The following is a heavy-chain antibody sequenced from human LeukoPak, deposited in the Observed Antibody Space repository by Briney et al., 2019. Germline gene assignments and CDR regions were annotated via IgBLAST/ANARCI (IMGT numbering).Heavy chain of an antibody. CDR1: GGSISSGDYY. V-gene: IGHV4-39*07. CDR3: ARDAPGYGSGIDFDY. CDR2: IYYSGST. J-gene: IGHJ4*02. Sequence: SQTLSLTCTVSGGSISSGDYYWGWIRQPPGKGLEWIGSIYYSGSTYYNPSLKSRVTISVDTSKNQFSLKLSSVTAADTAVYYCARDAPGYGSGIDFDYWGQGTLVTVSS. D-gene: IGHD3-10*01.